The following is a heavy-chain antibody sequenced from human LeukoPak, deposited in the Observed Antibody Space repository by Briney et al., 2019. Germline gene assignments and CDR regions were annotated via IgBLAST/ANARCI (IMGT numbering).Heavy chain of an antibody. V-gene: IGHV4-34*01. D-gene: IGHD6-6*01. CDR2: INHSGST. J-gene: IGHJ6*03. CDR3: ASSSSLGGYYYYMDV. Sequence: SETLSPTCAVYGGSFSGYYWSWIRQPPGKGLEWIGEINHSGSTNYNPSLKSRVTISVDTSKNQFSLKLSSVTAADTAVYYCASSSSLGGYYYYMDVWGKGTTVTVSS. CDR1: GGSFSGYY.